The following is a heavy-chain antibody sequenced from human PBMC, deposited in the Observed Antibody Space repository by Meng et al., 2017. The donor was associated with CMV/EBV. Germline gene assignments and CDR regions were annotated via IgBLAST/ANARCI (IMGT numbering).Heavy chain of an antibody. CDR1: GGSFSGYY. CDR3: ARGEQPGTFFDY. D-gene: IGHD1-26*01. J-gene: IGHJ4*02. Sequence: SQTLSLTGAVYGGSFSGYYWSWIRQPPGKGLEWIGEINHSGSTNYNPSLKSRVTISVDTSKNQFSLKLSSVTAADTAVYYCARGEQPGTFFDYWGQGTLVTVSS. CDR2: INHSGST. V-gene: IGHV4-34*01.